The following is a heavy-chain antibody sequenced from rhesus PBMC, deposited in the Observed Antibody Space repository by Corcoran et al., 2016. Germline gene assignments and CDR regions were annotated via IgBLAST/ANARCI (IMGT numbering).Heavy chain of an antibody. V-gene: IGHV4-81*01. J-gene: IGHJ6*01. D-gene: IGHD1-44*01. CDR2: IDGNIAGT. CDR3: ARRWAGLDS. CDR1: GGSIGGYS. Sequence: QLQLQESVPGLVKPSEPLSLPCAVSGGSIGGYSWSWIRQPPGKGLEWIGNIDGNIAGTNYNPSLKSRVTISKDTSKNQFSLKLSAVTAADTAVYYCARRWAGLDSWGQGVVVTVSP.